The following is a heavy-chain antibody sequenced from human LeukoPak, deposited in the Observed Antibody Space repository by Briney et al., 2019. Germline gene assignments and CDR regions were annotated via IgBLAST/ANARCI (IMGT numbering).Heavy chain of an antibody. CDR2: ISGSSGNT. CDR3: ARVGYCGSTSCSRDGAFDI. CDR1: GFTFSSYA. J-gene: IGHJ3*02. D-gene: IGHD2-2*01. V-gene: IGHV3-23*01. Sequence: TGGSLRLSCAASGFTFSSYAMTWVRQAPGKGLEWVSAISGSSGNTYYADSVKGRFTISKDTSSNTLFLQMNSLRAEDTAVYYCARVGYCGSTSCSRDGAFDIWGQGTMVTVSS.